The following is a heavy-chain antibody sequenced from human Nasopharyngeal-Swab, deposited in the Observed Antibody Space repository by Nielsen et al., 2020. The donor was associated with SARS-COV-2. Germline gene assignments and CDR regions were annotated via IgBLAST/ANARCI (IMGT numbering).Heavy chain of an antibody. J-gene: IGHJ6*03. CDR2: IKQDGSEK. CDR1: GFTFSSYW. D-gene: IGHD6-13*01. CDR3: ARVTADSSSWYEYYYYYYYYMDV. Sequence: GESLKISCAASGFTFSSYWMSWVRQAPGKGLEWVANIKQDGSEKYYADSVKGRFTISRDNAKNSLYLQMNSLRAEDTAVYYCARVTADSSSWYEYYYYYYYYMDVWGKGTTVTVSS. V-gene: IGHV3-7*03.